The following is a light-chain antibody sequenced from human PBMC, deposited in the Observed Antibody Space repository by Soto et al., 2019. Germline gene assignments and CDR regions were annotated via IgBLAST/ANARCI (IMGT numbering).Light chain of an antibody. CDR2: AAS. V-gene: IGKV1-39*01. CDR1: QSISPY. Sequence: DIQMTQSPSSLSASVGDRVTITCRASQSISPYLNWYQHIPGKAPKLLISAASSLQSGVPSRFSGSGSGTEFTVTIRSLQPEDSETYYCQQSDSPPYTFGQGTTLEIK. CDR3: QQSDSPPYT. J-gene: IGKJ2*01.